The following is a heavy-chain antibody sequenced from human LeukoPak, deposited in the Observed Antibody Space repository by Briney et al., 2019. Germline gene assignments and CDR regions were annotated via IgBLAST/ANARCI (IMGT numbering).Heavy chain of an antibody. CDR1: GYTFTNYG. CDR2: ISAYNGNT. D-gene: IGHD2-2*01. Sequence: ASVKVSCKASGYTFTNYGISWVRQAPGQGLEWMGWISAYNGNTNYAQKLQGRVTMTTDTSTSTAYMELRSLRSDDTAVYYCARDRVYCSSTSCHPDYWGQGTLVTVSS. CDR3: ARDRVYCSSTSCHPDY. V-gene: IGHV1-18*01. J-gene: IGHJ4*02.